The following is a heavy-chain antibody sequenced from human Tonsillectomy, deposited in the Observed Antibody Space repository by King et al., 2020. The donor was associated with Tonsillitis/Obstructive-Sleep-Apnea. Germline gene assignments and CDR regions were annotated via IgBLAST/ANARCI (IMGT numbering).Heavy chain of an antibody. D-gene: IGHD3-16*02. CDR2: INPSGGST. J-gene: IGHJ4*02. V-gene: IGHV1-46*01. CDR1: GYTFTSYY. Sequence: QLVQSGAEVKKPGASVKVSCKASGYTFTSYYMHWVRQAPGQGLEWMGIINPSGGSTNYAQKFQGRVTMTRDTSTTTVYMELSSLRSEDTAVYYCASGRLHLGELSSVDYWGQGTLVTVSS. CDR3: ASGRLHLGELSSVDY.